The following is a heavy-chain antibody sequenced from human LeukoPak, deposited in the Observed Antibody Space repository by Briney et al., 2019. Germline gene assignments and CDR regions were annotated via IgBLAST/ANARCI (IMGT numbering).Heavy chain of an antibody. D-gene: IGHD1/OR15-1a*01. CDR1: GGSISSYY. CDR2: IWFDGSNK. V-gene: IGHV3-33*06. Sequence: GGSLCLTCGVSGGSISSYYLRWIRQAPGKGLEWVAVIWFDGSNKYYADSVKGRFTISRDNSKNTLYLQMNSMRAEDTAVYYYAEVRNNELGGSLMDVWCQGTTVTVSS. J-gene: IGHJ6*02. CDR3: AEVRNNELGGSLMDV.